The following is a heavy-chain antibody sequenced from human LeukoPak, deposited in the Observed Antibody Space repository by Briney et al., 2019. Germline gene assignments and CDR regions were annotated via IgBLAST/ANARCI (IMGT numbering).Heavy chain of an antibody. J-gene: IGHJ4*02. CDR3: ARGPRYSYGLGL. V-gene: IGHV4-34*01. Sequence: SETPSLTCAVYGGSFSGYYWSWIRQPPGKGLEWIGEINHSGSTNYNPSLKSRVTISVDTSKNQFSLKLSSVTAADTAVYYCARGPRYSYGLGLWGQGTLVTVSS. D-gene: IGHD5-18*01. CDR1: GGSFSGYY. CDR2: INHSGST.